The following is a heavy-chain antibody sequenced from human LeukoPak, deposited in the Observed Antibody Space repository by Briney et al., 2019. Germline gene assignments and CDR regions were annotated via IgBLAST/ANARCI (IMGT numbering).Heavy chain of an antibody. CDR3: ARDQWELQPWYFDL. Sequence: GGSLRLSCAASGFTFSTYSMNWVRQAPGKGLEWVSYISSSISTIYYADSVKGRFTISRDNAKNSLYLQMNSLRDEDTAVYYCARDQWELQPWYFDLWGRGTLVTVSS. D-gene: IGHD1-26*01. CDR2: ISSSISTI. J-gene: IGHJ2*01. V-gene: IGHV3-48*02. CDR1: GFTFSTYS.